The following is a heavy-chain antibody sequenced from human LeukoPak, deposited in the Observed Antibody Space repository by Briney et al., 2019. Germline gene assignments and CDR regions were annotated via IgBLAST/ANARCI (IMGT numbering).Heavy chain of an antibody. CDR3: ASPAGGSGSYYYPFDY. D-gene: IGHD3-10*01. CDR1: GYTFTGYY. CDR2: INSNSGGT. Sequence: GASVKVSCKASGYTFTGYYMHWVRQAPGQGLEWMGWINSNSGGTNYAQKFQGRVTMTRDTSISTAYMELSRLRSDDTAVYYCASPAGGSGSYYYPFDYWGQGTLVTVSS. V-gene: IGHV1-2*02. J-gene: IGHJ4*02.